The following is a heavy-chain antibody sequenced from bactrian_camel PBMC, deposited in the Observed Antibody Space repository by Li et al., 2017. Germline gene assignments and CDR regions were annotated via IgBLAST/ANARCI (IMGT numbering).Heavy chain of an antibody. J-gene: IGHJ4*01. CDR3: AATWLYDCDSRSLVSYEYTY. CDR2: ISSDGST. CDR1: GLGFDDAS. D-gene: IGHD3*01. V-gene: IGHV3S55*01. Sequence: VQLVESGGGSVQAGETLTLSCTASGLGFDDASMGWYRQAPGNECDLVSTISSDGSTYYADSEKGRFTFSQGNAKNTVHLEMNSLKPEDTALYYCAATWLYDCDSRSLVSYEYTYWGQGTQVTVS.